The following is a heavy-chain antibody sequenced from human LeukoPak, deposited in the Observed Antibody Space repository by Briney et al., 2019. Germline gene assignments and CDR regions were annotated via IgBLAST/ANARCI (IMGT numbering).Heavy chain of an antibody. V-gene: IGHV3-66*04. CDR3: ARRAGAYSHPYDY. J-gene: IGHJ4*02. D-gene: IGHD4/OR15-4a*01. CDR1: GFTFSNAW. Sequence: PGGSLRLSCAASGFTFSNAWMSWVRQAPGKGLEWVSVIYGGGNTDYADSVKGRFTITRDNSKNTLYLQMNSLRAEDTAVYYCARRAGAYSHPYDYWGQGTLVTVSS. CDR2: IYGGGNT.